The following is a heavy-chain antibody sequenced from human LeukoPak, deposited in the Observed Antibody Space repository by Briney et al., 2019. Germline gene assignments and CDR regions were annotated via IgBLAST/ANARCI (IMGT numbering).Heavy chain of an antibody. D-gene: IGHD6-13*01. CDR1: GFTFSSYS. J-gene: IGHJ4*02. CDR2: ISSSSSYI. CDR3: AVRYNGSWYLFDY. V-gene: IGHV3-21*01. Sequence: KPGGSLRLSCAAYGFTFSSYSMNWVRQAPGKGLEWVSSISSSSSYIYYADSVKGRFTISRDNAKNSLYLQMNSLIPEDTAVYYCAVRYNGSWYLFDYWGQGTLVTVSS.